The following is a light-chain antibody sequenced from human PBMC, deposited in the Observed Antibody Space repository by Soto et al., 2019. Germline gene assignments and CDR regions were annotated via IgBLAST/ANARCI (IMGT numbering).Light chain of an antibody. CDR3: QQYNNWLRA. CDR2: GAS. CDR1: QTVNSN. V-gene: IGKV3-15*01. J-gene: IGKJ1*01. Sequence: EIVMQQSPATLSVSPGKGANLSCRASQTVNSNLAWSPQVPGQATRLLIYGASTRADGVPARFSGSGSGTEFTLTVSRLQSEDFAVYYCQQYNNWLRAFGQGTKVEVK.